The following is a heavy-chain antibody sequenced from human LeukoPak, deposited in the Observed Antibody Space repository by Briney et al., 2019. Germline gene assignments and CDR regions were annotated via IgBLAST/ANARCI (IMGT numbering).Heavy chain of an antibody. J-gene: IGHJ3*02. CDR3: ARVYDSSGYYRGWGTLNAFDI. V-gene: IGHV1-2*02. CDR2: INPNSGGT. D-gene: IGHD3-22*01. Sequence: ASVKVSCKASGYTFTGYYMHWVRQAPGQGLEWMGWINPNSGGTNYAQKFQGRVIMTRDTSKNQFSLKLSSVTAADTAVYYCARVYDSSGYYRGWGTLNAFDIWGQGTMVTVSS. CDR1: GYTFTGYY.